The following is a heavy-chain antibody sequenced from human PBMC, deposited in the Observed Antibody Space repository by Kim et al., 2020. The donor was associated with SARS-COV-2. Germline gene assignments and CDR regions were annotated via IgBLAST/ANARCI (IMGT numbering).Heavy chain of an antibody. J-gene: IGHJ4*02. D-gene: IGHD6-19*01. Sequence: GYAIAVKSRITTNPDPSKNQFSLQLNSVTPEDTAVYYCTKVGSGRGGYDYWGQGTLVTVSS. V-gene: IGHV6-1*01. CDR3: TKVGSGRGGYDY.